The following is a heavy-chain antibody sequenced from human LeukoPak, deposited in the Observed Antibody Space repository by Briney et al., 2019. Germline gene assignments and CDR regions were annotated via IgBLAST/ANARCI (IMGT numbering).Heavy chain of an antibody. J-gene: IGHJ6*03. CDR3: AKDEADIVVVPAAMGVTYYYMDV. D-gene: IGHD2-2*01. V-gene: IGHV3-30*02. CDR1: GFTFSSYG. CDR2: IRYDGSNK. Sequence: GGSLRLSCAASGFTFSSYGMHWVRQAPGKGLEWVAFIRYDGSNKYYADSVKGRFTISRDNSKNTLYLQMNSLRAEDTAVYYCAKDEADIVVVPAAMGVTYYYMDVWGKGTTVTVSS.